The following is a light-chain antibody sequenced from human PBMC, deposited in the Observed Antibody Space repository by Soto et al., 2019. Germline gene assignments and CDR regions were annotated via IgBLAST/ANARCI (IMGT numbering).Light chain of an antibody. J-gene: IGKJ1*01. Sequence: DIQMTQSPSSLSASVRDRVTITCRASQSISSWLAWYQQKPGKAPKLLIYKASNLESGVPSRFSGSGSGTEFTLTISSLQPDDLATYYCQQYNTYSGTFGQGTKVDI. CDR1: QSISSW. V-gene: IGKV1-5*03. CDR3: QQYNTYSGT. CDR2: KAS.